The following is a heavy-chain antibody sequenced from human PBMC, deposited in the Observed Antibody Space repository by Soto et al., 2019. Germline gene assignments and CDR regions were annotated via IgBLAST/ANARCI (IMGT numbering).Heavy chain of an antibody. V-gene: IGHV3-53*04. J-gene: IGHJ4*02. CDR2: IYSGGST. Sequence: EVQLVESGGGLVQPGGSLRLSCAASGFTVSSNYMSWVRQAPGKGLAWVSVIYSGGSTYYADSVKGRFTISRHNSKNTLYRQMNSLRAEDAAVYYCASYYYDVLSGGSDWGQGTLVTVSS. CDR3: ASYYYDVLSGGSD. CDR1: GFTVSSNY. D-gene: IGHD3-3*01.